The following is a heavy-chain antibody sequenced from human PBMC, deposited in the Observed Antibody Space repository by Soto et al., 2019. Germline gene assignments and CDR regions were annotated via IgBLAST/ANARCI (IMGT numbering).Heavy chain of an antibody. CDR3: AREGSYSAYNFAHGIQLWSFDF. Sequence: TSETLSLTCTVSGGSINTFYWSWVRQPAGKGLEWIGRIFSSGSTSFNPSLESRVAMSVDTSKNHFSLNLSSVTAADMAVYYCAREGSYSAYNFAHGIQLWSFDFWGQGALVTVSS. V-gene: IGHV4-4*07. J-gene: IGHJ4*02. D-gene: IGHD5-12*01. CDR2: IFSSGST. CDR1: GGSINTFY.